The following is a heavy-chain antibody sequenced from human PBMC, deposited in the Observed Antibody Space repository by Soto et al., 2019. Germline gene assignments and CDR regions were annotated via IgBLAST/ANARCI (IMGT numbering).Heavy chain of an antibody. Sequence: EVQLLESGGGLVQPGGSLRLSCAASGFTFSSYAMSWVRQAPGKGLEWVAAISGSGGSTYYADSVKGRFTISRDNSKNRLYLQMNSLRAEDTAVYYCAKDLGYSSGLYVPGDYWGQGTLVTVSS. CDR3: AKDLGYSSGLYVPGDY. D-gene: IGHD6-19*01. V-gene: IGHV3-23*01. CDR1: GFTFSSYA. J-gene: IGHJ4*02. CDR2: ISGSGGST.